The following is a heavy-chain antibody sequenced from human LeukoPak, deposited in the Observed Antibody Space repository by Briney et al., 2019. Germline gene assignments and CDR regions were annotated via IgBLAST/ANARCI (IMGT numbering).Heavy chain of an antibody. CDR2: ISYDGSNK. Sequence: GSLRLSCAASGFTFSSYGMHWVRQAPGKGLEWVAVISYDGSNKYYADSVKGRFTISRDNSKNTLYLQMNSLRAEDTAVYYCANAGDYVGFSFDYWGQGTLVTVSS. J-gene: IGHJ4*02. CDR1: GFTFSSYG. D-gene: IGHD4-17*01. CDR3: ANAGDYVGFSFDY. V-gene: IGHV3-30*18.